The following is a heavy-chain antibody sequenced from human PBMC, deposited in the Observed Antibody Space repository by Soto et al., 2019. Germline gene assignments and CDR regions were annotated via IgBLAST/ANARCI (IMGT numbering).Heavy chain of an antibody. D-gene: IGHD6-19*01. CDR2: ISWNSGSI. Sequence: EVQLVESGGGLVQPGRSLRLSCAASGFTFDDYAMHWVWQAPGKGLEWVSGISWNSGSIGYADSVKGRFTISRDNAKNSLYLQMNSLRAEDTALYYCAKDMGDPLAVAGTPMYYFDYWGQGTLVTVSS. CDR3: AKDMGDPLAVAGTPMYYFDY. CDR1: GFTFDDYA. V-gene: IGHV3-9*01. J-gene: IGHJ4*02.